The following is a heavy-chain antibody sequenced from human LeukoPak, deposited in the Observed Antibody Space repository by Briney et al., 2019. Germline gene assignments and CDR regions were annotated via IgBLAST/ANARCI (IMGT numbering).Heavy chain of an antibody. Sequence: GGSLRLSCEASGFTFSSYAMSWVRQAPGKGLEWVSAINDGSSSTYYADSVKGRFTISRDNSKNTLYLQMNSLRAEDTAVYYCAKEIVATPYYYYYYYGMDVWGQGTTVTVSS. CDR1: GFTFSSYA. CDR2: INDGSSST. D-gene: IGHD5-12*01. CDR3: AKEIVATPYYYYYYYGMDV. V-gene: IGHV3-23*01. J-gene: IGHJ6*02.